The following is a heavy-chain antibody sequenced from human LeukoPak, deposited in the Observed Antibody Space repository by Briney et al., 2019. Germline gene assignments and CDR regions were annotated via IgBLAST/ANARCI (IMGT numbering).Heavy chain of an antibody. J-gene: IGHJ5*02. CDR3: ARRRPVGSGRTNWFDP. CDR2: INHSGST. Sequence: SETLSLTCAVYGGSFSGYYWSWIRQPPGKGLKWIGEINHSGSTNYNPSLKSRVTISVDTSKNQFSLKLSSVTAADTAVYYCARRRPVGSGRTNWFDPWGQGTLVTVSS. V-gene: IGHV4-34*01. D-gene: IGHD3-10*01. CDR1: GGSFSGYY.